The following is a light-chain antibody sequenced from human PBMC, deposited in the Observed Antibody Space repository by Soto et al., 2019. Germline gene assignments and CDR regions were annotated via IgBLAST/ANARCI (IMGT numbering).Light chain of an antibody. Sequence: QSALTQPASVSGFPGQPITISCTGTSSDVGKYNYVSWYQQHPGEAPKLLIYDVNNRPSGISNRFSGSKSGNTASLTVSGLQAEDEADYYCSSYTDMNTQVFGGGTKLTVL. J-gene: IGLJ2*01. CDR1: SSDVGKYNY. CDR2: DVN. CDR3: SSYTDMNTQV. V-gene: IGLV2-14*03.